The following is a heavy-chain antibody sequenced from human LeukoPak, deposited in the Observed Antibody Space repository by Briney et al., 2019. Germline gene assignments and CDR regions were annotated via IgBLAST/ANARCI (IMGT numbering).Heavy chain of an antibody. Sequence: GGSLRLSCAASGFTFSRYWLHWVRQPPGKGLVWLSRLNADDKTTSYADSVKGRFTTSGDDARKTLYLQMNSLSAEDTAVYYCLTIVETTTGAFDIWGQGAMVTVSS. J-gene: IGHJ3*02. CDR3: LTIVETTTGAFDI. D-gene: IGHD5-18*01. CDR1: GFTFSRYW. CDR2: LNADDKTT. V-gene: IGHV3-74*01.